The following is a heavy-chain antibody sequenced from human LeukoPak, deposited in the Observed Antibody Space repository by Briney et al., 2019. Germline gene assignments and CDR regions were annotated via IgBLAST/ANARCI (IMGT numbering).Heavy chain of an antibody. CDR3: ARLEGSKDYYDRYYYYMDV. CDR1: GFTFSSYS. Sequence: GGSLRLSCAASGFTFSSYSMNWVRQAPGKGLEWVSSVSSSSSYIYYADSVKGRFTISRDYAKNSLDLQMNSLRAEDTAVYYCARLEGSKDYYDRYYYYMDVWGKGTTVTVSS. CDR2: VSSSSSYI. J-gene: IGHJ6*03. D-gene: IGHD3-22*01. V-gene: IGHV3-21*01.